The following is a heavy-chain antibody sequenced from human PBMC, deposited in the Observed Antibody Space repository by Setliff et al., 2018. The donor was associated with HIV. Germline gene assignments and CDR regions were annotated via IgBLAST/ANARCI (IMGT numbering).Heavy chain of an antibody. CDR1: GFTFSSYV. CDR3: VRDLLASFGEPYPPTANWFDP. V-gene: IGHV3-30-3*01. D-gene: IGHD3-10*01. Sequence: GGSLRLSCAATGFTFSSYVLHWVRQAPGKGLEWVAVMSTGGDIKIYADSVKGRFTISRDNSKNTLFLQMNSLRPEDTATYYCVRDLLASFGEPYPPTANWFDPWGQGTLVTVSS. CDR2: MSTGGDIK. J-gene: IGHJ5*02.